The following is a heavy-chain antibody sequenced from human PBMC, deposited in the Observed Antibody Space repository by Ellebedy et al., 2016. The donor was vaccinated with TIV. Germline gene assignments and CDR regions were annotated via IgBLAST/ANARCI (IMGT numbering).Heavy chain of an antibody. CDR2: ISYDGSNK. CDR1: GFTFSSYG. Sequence: GGSLRLXXAASGFTFSSYGMHWVRQAPGKGLEWVAVISYDGSNKYYADSVKGRFTISRDNSKNTLYLQMNSLRAEGTAVYYCATDLYCGGDCYSVRAVDYWGQGTLVTVSS. CDR3: ATDLYCGGDCYSVRAVDY. V-gene: IGHV3-30*03. D-gene: IGHD2-21*01. J-gene: IGHJ4*02.